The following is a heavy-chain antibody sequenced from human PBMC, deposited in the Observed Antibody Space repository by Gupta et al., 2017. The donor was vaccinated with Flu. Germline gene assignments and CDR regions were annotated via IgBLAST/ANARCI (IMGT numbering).Heavy chain of an antibody. CDR3: ARDVGSGDYDS. D-gene: IGHD4-17*01. CDR2: INRDGSVI. V-gene: IGHV3-7*01. CDR1: GFTLSSHW. Sequence: EVHLVDSGGGLVQPGGSLRLSCGASGFTLSSHWMSRVRQAPGKGPELVANINRDGSVINYMDFVRGRFTISRDNAKNAVYFQMNSLRVDDTAVYYCARDVGSGDYDSWGQGTLVTVSS. J-gene: IGHJ5*01.